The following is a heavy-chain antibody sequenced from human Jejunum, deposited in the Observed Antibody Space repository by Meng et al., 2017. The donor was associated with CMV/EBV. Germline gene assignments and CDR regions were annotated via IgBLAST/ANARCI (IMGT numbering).Heavy chain of an antibody. CDR3: LTYTSSSHSFGP. V-gene: IGHV1-2*02. D-gene: IGHD6-6*01. CDR1: GNTPTADF. J-gene: IGHJ5*02. CDR2: INSHSGAT. Sequence: CKASGNTPTADFMFWVRQAPGQGLEWMGWINSHSGATQYAQKFQGRVTMTRDTSISTVYMDLSSLRSDDTADYYCLTYTSSSHSFGPWGQGTLVTVSS.